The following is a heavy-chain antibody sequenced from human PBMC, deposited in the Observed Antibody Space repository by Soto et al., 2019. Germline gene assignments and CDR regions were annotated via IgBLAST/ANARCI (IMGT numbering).Heavy chain of an antibody. CDR2: IYYTGTT. J-gene: IGHJ4*02. Sequence: SETLSLTCTFSGCSISHGDYYWSWIRQPPGKGLEWVGYIYYTGTTYFNPSLKSRLTISIDTSKSQFSLNLSSVTAADTAVYYCARAPRGNYGYPSYFDYWGQGTLVTVSS. CDR1: GCSISHGDYY. D-gene: IGHD3-10*01. V-gene: IGHV4-30-4*01. CDR3: ARAPRGNYGYPSYFDY.